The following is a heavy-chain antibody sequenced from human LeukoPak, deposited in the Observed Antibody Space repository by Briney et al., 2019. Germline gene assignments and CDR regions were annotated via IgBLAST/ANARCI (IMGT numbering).Heavy chain of an antibody. Sequence: GGSLRLSCAASGFTFGDYYMTWIRQVPGKGLEWLSFISSRGDSLYYADSVRGRFTISRDNANNSLFQQMNSLRAEDTAVYYCAREVVIVPDYFYYGLDVWGQGTTVSVSS. D-gene: IGHD2/OR15-2a*01. CDR2: ISSRGDSL. V-gene: IGHV3-11*01. J-gene: IGHJ6*02. CDR1: GFTFGDYY. CDR3: AREVVIVPDYFYYGLDV.